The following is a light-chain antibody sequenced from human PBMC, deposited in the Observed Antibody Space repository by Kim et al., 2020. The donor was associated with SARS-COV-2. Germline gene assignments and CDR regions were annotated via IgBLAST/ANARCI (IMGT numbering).Light chain of an antibody. CDR2: DAS. V-gene: IGKV1-33*01. J-gene: IGKJ5*01. CDR1: QDVSIY. Sequence: DIQMTQSPSSLSVSVGDRVTITCQASQDVSIYLNWYRQKPGKAPELLIYDASNLETGVPSRFSGSGSGTDFSFTISSLQPEDIATYYCQHYGDLPITFGQGTRLEIK. CDR3: QHYGDLPIT.